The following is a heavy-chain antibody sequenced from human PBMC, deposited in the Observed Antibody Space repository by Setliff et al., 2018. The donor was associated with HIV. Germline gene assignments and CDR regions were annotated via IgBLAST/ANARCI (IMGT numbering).Heavy chain of an antibody. J-gene: IGHJ1*01. V-gene: IGHV1-69*13. CDR2: IIPTFVTP. CDR3: ARGPYGDYSIQH. Sequence: VASVKVSCKASGGTFNSYSFSWVRQAPGDGLEWVGGIIPTFVTPNYAQKFQGRVTITADESTSTAYMELSSLKSEDTAVYYCARGPYGDYSIQHWGQATLVTVSS. D-gene: IGHD4-17*01. CDR1: GGTFNSYS.